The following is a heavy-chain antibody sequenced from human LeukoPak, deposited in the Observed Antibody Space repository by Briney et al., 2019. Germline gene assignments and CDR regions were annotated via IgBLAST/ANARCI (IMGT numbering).Heavy chain of an antibody. V-gene: IGHV1-46*01. CDR2: INPSGGST. D-gene: IGHD6-19*01. CDR3: ATRPLAVAGYDY. J-gene: IGHJ4*02. CDR1: GYTFTSYY. Sequence: ASVKVSCKASGYTFTSYYMHWVRQAPGQGLEWMGIINPSGGSTSYAQKFQGRVTMTRDTSTSTVYMELSSLRSEDTAVYYCATRPLAVAGYDYWGQGTLVTVSS.